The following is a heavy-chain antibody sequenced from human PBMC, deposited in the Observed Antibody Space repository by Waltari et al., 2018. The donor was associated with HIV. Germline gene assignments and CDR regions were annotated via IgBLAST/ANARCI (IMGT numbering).Heavy chain of an antibody. V-gene: IGHV1-18*01. Sequence: QVQLVQSGAEVKKPGASVKVSCKASGYTFPSYGISWVRQAPGQGLEWMGWISAYNGNTNHAQKLQGRDTMTTDTSTSTAYMELSSLRSDDTAVYYCARTYPVTRDRGPFDYWGQGTLVTVSS. CDR1: GYTFPSYG. CDR2: ISAYNGNT. CDR3: ARTYPVTRDRGPFDY. J-gene: IGHJ4*02. D-gene: IGHD4-4*01.